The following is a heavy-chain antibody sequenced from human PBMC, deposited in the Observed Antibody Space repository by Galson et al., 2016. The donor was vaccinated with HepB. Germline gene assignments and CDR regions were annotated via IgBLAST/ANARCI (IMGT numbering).Heavy chain of an antibody. CDR1: GYTFSAYY. CDR3: ARERGIVGNGVVDY. Sequence: SVKDSCKASGYTFSAYYIHWVRQAPGDGLEWMGWIHPPPGFTKYEQKFQDGVTMTWATSIRTAYMALRSLTADDTAVDYCARERGIVGNGVVDYWGQGTLVTVSS. J-gene: IGHJ4*02. D-gene: IGHD1-26*01. CDR2: IHPPPGFT. V-gene: IGHV1-2*02.